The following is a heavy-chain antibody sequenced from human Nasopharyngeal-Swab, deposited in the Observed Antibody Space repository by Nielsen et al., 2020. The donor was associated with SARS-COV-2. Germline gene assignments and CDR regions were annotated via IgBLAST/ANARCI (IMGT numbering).Heavy chain of an antibody. D-gene: IGHD4-17*01. CDR3: ARDAPAHYGAFY. Sequence: GESPKISCADSGFTFSSFGMHWVRQAPGKGLEWVAFIAHDASNEYYGDSVKGRFSISRDSSKNTLYLQMDSLRGEDTAVYYCARDAPAHYGAFYWGRGTLVTVSS. V-gene: IGHV3-30*03. CDR2: IAHDASNE. J-gene: IGHJ4*02. CDR1: GFTFSSFG.